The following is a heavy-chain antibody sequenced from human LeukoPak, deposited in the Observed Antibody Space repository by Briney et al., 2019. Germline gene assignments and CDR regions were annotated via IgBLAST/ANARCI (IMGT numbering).Heavy chain of an antibody. D-gene: IGHD2/OR15-2a*01. CDR3: ARSLQYGNNNYYYYGMDA. Sequence: SETLSLTCTVSGGFISSYYWSWIRQPPGKGLEWIGYIYYSGSTDYNPSLKGRVTISEDTSKNQFSLKLNSVTAADTAVYYCARSLQYGNNNYYYYGMDAWGQGTTVTVSS. V-gene: IGHV4-59*01. J-gene: IGHJ6*02. CDR1: GGFISSYY. CDR2: IYYSGST.